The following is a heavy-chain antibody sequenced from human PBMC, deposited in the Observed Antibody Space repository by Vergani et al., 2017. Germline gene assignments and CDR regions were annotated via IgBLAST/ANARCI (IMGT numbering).Heavy chain of an antibody. D-gene: IGHD3-10*01. CDR2: IYYSGST. J-gene: IGHJ5*02. V-gene: IGHV4-31*03. CDR1: GGSISSGGYY. Sequence: QVQLQESGPGLVKPSQTLSLTCTVSGGSISSGGYYWSWIRQHPGKGLEWIGYIYYSGSTYYNPSLKSRVTISVDTSKNQFSLKLSPVTAAATAVYYCARDPASVGWFDPWGQGTLVTVSS. CDR3: ARDPASVGWFDP.